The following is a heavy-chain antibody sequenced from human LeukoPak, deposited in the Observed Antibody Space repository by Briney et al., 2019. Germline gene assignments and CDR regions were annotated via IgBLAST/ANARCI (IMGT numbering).Heavy chain of an antibody. J-gene: IGHJ4*02. CDR3: AKEIPPPSGYYFDH. CDR1: GFTFSNSA. Sequence: PGGSLRLSCAASGFTFSNSAMSWVRQAPGKRLEWVSSISGSGVNTYYADSVKGRFTIFRDNSKNTLYLQMNSLRVEDTAVYYWAKEIPPPSGYYFDHGGQGTLVPVPS. V-gene: IGHV3-23*01. CDR2: ISGSGVNT. D-gene: IGHD3-10*01.